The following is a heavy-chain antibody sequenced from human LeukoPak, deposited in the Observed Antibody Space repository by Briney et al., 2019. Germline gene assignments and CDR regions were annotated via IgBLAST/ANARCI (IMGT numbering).Heavy chain of an antibody. D-gene: IGHD5-18*01. CDR3: ASGYSYGKNYYYYYMDV. Sequence: KPSETLSLTCAVSGYSISSGYYWGWIRQPPGKGLEWIGSIYHSGSTYYNPSLKSRVTISVDTSKNQFSLKLSSVTAADTAVYYCASGYSYGKNYYYYYMDVWGKGTTVTVSS. CDR2: IYHSGST. J-gene: IGHJ6*03. CDR1: GYSISSGYY. V-gene: IGHV4-38-2*01.